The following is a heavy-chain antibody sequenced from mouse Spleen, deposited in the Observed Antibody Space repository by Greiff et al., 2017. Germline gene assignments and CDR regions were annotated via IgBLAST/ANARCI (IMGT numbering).Heavy chain of an antibody. V-gene: IGHV1-50*01. CDR2: IDPSDSYT. CDR1: GYTFTSYW. J-gene: IGHJ2*01. CDR3: ARSYGYGSY. Sequence: QVHVKQSGAELVKPGASVKLSCKASGYTFTSYWMQWVKQRPGQGLEWIGEIDPSDSYTNYNQKFKGKATLTVDTSSSTAYMQLSSLTSEDSAVYYCARSYGYGSYWGQGTTLTVSS. D-gene: IGHD2-2*01.